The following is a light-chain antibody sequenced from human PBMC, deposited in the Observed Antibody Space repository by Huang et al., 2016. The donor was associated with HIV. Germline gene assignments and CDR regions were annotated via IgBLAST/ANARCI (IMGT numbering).Light chain of an antibody. CDR2: DAS. CDR1: QSVSSY. V-gene: IGKV3-11*01. J-gene: IGKJ1*01. CDR3: QQRSNWPRT. Sequence: EIVLTQSPATLSLSPGERATLSCRARQSVSSYLAWYQQKPGQAPRLLIYDASNMATGIPAVFSGSGSGTDFTLTISSLEREDFAVYYCQQRSNWPRTFGQGTKVEIK.